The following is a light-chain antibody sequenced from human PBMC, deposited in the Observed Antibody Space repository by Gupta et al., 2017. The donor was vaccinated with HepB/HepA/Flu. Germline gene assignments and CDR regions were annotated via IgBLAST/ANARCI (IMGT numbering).Light chain of an antibody. J-gene: IGKJ4*01. CDR1: QCLLNSIRYNY. V-gene: IGKV2-28*01. CDR2: VVS. CDR3: MQGLNPPRT. Sequence: DIVMTQFPLSLPVTPGEPASIPCRSSQCLLNSIRYNYLDWYVQKPGQSPQLLIYVVSIRATGVPDRFSGSGSGTDFTLTISRVEADDVGVYYCMQGLNPPRTFGEGTKVEIK.